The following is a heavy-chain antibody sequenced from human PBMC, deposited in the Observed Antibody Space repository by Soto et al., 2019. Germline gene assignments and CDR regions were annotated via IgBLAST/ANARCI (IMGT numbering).Heavy chain of an antibody. D-gene: IGHD3-10*01. Sequence: QVQLVQSGAEVKKPGSSVKVSCKASGGTFSSYTISWVRQAPGQGLEWMGRIIPILGIANYAQKFQGRVTXPXXXSXXTASMELSSLRSEDTAVYYCAREEYYYGSGAFFDYWGQGTLVTVSS. CDR3: AREEYYYGSGAFFDY. J-gene: IGHJ4*02. CDR2: IIPILGIA. V-gene: IGHV1-69*08. CDR1: GGTFSSYT.